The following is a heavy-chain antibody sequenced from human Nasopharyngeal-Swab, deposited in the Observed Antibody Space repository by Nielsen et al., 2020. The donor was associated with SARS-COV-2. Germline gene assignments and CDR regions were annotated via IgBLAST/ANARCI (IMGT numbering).Heavy chain of an antibody. J-gene: IGHJ5*02. CDR1: GGSVSSGSYY. Sequence: SETLSLTCTVSGGSVSSGSYYWSWIRQRPGKGLEWIGYIYYIGSTNYKASLKSRVTLSVAMSKNQFSLKLSSVTAADTAVYYCARGDYYDSSRFDPWGQGTLVTVSS. V-gene: IGHV4-61*01. D-gene: IGHD3-22*01. CDR3: ARGDYYDSSRFDP. CDR2: IYYIGST.